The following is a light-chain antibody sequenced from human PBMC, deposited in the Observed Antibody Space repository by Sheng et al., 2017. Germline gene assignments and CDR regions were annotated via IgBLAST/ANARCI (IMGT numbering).Light chain of an antibody. CDR2: DAN. Sequence: DIVLTQSPATLSLSPGERVTLSCRASQSVDNYLAWYQQKPGQAPRLLIYDANNRATDIPARFSGSGSGTDFTLTISSLEPEDLAVYYCQQRDSWPITFGGGTKLEIK. CDR3: QQRDSWPIT. J-gene: IGKJ4*01. CDR1: QSVDNY. V-gene: IGKV3-11*01.